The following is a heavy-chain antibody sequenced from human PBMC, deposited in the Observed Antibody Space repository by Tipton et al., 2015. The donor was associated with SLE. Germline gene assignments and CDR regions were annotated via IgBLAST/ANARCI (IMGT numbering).Heavy chain of an antibody. V-gene: IGHV3-33*08. CDR2: IRYDGSNK. CDR1: GGSISSYY. J-gene: IGHJ4*02. Sequence: LSLTCTVSGGSISSYYWSWIRQPPGKGLEWVAFIRYDGSNKYYADSVKGRFTISRDNSKNTLYLQMNSLRAEDTAVYYCARDRALPEFDYWGQGTLVTVSS. CDR3: ARDRALPEFDY.